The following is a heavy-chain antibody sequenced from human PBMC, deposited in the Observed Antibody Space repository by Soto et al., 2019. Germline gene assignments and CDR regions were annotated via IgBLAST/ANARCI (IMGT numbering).Heavy chain of an antibody. CDR2: ISVYNGNT. CDR3: VRAKSRSSHYYGPHAFDL. J-gene: IGHJ3*01. CDR1: GYTFTTYG. V-gene: IGHV1-18*04. Sequence: ASVKVSCKASGYTFTTYGISWVRQAPGQGLEWMGWISVYNGNTKYAKKFQGRVTMTTDTYTNTAYMDLRSLRFDGTAVYYCVRAKSRSSHYYGPHAFDLWGRGTMVTVSS. D-gene: IGHD3-22*01.